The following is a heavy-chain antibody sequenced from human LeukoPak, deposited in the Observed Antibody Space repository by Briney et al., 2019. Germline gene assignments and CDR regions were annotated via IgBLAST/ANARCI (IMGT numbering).Heavy chain of an antibody. J-gene: IGHJ4*02. CDR3: AKDQHYYDSGSYTRYFDL. D-gene: IGHD3-10*01. CDR1: GFTFSDYY. V-gene: IGHV3-11*01. Sequence: GGSLRLSCEGSGFTFSDYYMSWIRQAPGKGLEWVSYITSSSRTTSYAESVRGRFTISRDNAKNSLYLQMSSLRAEDTAVYYCAKDQHYYDSGSYTRYFDLWGRGTLVTVSS. CDR2: ITSSSRTT.